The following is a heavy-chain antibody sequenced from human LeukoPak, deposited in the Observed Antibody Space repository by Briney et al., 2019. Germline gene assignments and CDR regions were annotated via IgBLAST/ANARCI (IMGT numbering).Heavy chain of an antibody. D-gene: IGHD3-9*01. J-gene: IGHJ4*02. CDR1: GFTFSSYS. CDR3: AKTSQIEYYDILTGFYY. CDR2: ISSSSSYI. V-gene: IGHV3-21*04. Sequence: GGSLRLSCAASGFTFSSYSMNWVRQAPGKGLEWVSSISSSSSYIYYADSVKGRFTISRDNSKNTLYLQMNSLRAEDTAVYYCAKTSQIEYYDILTGFYYWGQGTLVTVSS.